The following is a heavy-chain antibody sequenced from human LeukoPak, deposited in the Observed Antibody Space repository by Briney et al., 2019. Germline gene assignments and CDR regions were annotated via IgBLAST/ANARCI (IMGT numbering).Heavy chain of an antibody. D-gene: IGHD1-20*01. CDR1: GFTFSRYS. J-gene: IGHJ4*02. CDR2: VNDDGDRT. Sequence: GGSLRLSCAASGFTFSRYSMHWVRQIPGKGLEYVSAVNDDGDRTYYADSVKARFTISRDNSKNTLFLQMGSLRAENMAVYYCARVGDLNFYDFWGQGTLVIVSS. CDR3: ARVGDLNFYDF. V-gene: IGHV3-64*02.